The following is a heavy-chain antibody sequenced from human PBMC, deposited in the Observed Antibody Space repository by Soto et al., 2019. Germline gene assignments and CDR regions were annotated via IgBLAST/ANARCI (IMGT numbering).Heavy chain of an antibody. D-gene: IGHD5-18*01. J-gene: IGHJ4*02. Sequence: SVKVSCKASGGTFRSYAISWVRQAPGQGLEWMGGIIPIFGTANYAQKFQGRVTITADESTSTAYMELSSLRSEDAAVYHCARDNIGDGYSYGIDYWGQGTLVTVSS. CDR1: GGTFRSYA. V-gene: IGHV1-69*13. CDR2: IIPIFGTA. CDR3: ARDNIGDGYSYGIDY.